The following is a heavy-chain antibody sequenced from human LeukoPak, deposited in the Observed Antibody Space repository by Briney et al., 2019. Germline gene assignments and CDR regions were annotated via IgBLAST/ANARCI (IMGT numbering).Heavy chain of an antibody. Sequence: VGSLRLSCAASGFTFSSFWMHWVRQVPGKGLVWVSRINSDGSSATYADSVKGRFTISRDNAKNTLYLQMNSLRAEDTAVYYCARSEYSFDYWGQGSLVTVSS. CDR3: ARSEYSFDY. CDR1: GFTFSSFW. CDR2: INSDGSSA. J-gene: IGHJ4*02. V-gene: IGHV3-74*03. D-gene: IGHD6-6*01.